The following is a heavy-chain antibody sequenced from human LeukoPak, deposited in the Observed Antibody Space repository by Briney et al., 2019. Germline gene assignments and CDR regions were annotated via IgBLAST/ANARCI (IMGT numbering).Heavy chain of an antibody. D-gene: IGHD3-10*01. CDR2: IHYRRST. Sequence: PSETLSLTCSVSGGSISATYYYWAWIRQPPGKGLEWIGNIHYRRSTSYNPSLKSRATIFVDTSRNQFSLRLSSVTAADTAVYYCARRGFGTSTIRGVTIYYYYGMDVWGQGTTVTVSS. CDR1: GGSISATYYY. J-gene: IGHJ6*02. V-gene: IGHV4-39*01. CDR3: ARRGFGTSTIRGVTIYYYYGMDV.